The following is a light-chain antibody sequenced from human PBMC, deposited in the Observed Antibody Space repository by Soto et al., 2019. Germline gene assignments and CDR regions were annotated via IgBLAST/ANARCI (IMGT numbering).Light chain of an antibody. CDR3: HQYNNWPYT. J-gene: IGKJ2*01. CDR2: ATS. CDR1: QSVRSN. Sequence: ETVMTQSPATLSVSPGERATLSCRASQSVRSNLAWYQQKPGQAPRPLIYATSTRATCIPPRFSGSGSGTEFPLTISSLQSEDFAVYYCHQYNNWPYTFGQGTKLEIK. V-gene: IGKV3-15*01.